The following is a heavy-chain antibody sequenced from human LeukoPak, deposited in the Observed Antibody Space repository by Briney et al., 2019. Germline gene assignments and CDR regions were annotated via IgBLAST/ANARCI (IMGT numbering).Heavy chain of an antibody. CDR2: ISSSGGTI. CDR3: ARGPVSSSGFFGY. V-gene: IGHV3-11*01. Sequence: PGGSLRLSCAASGFTFSDYHMSWLRQVPGKGLEWISYISSSGGTISYADSVKGRFTISRDNAKNSLYLQMNSLRAEDTAVYYCARGPVSSSGFFGYWGQGTLVTVSA. J-gene: IGHJ4*02. CDR1: GFTFSDYH. D-gene: IGHD6-19*01.